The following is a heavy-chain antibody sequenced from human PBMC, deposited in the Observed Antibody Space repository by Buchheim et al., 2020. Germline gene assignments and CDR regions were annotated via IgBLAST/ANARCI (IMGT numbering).Heavy chain of an antibody. J-gene: IGHJ4*02. Sequence: QVQLQQWGAGLLKPSETLSLTCAVYGGSFSGYYWSWIRQPPGKGLEWIGEINHSGSTNYNPSLKSRVTISVDTPKNQFSLKLSSVTAADTAVYYCARVVSYDFWSGYRAQIFDYWGQGTL. D-gene: IGHD3-3*01. CDR3: ARVVSYDFWSGYRAQIFDY. CDR1: GGSFSGYY. CDR2: INHSGST. V-gene: IGHV4-34*01.